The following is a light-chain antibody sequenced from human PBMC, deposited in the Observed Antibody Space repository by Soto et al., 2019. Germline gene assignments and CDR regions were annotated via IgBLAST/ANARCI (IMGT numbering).Light chain of an antibody. J-gene: IGLJ1*01. V-gene: IGLV2-14*01. CDR2: EVS. Sequence: QSALTQPASVSGSLGQSITISCTGTSSDVGAYNYVSWYQQQPGKAPKLMISEVSNRPSGVSNRFSGSKSGNTASLIISGLQAEDEADYYCCSFTGSTSCVCGTGTKVTVL. CDR1: SSDVGAYNY. CDR3: CSFTGSTSCV.